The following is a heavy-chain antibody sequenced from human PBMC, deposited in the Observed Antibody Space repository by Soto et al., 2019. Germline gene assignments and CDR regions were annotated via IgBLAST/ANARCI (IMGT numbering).Heavy chain of an antibody. J-gene: IGHJ4*02. Sequence: PGGSLRLSCAASGFTFTRCSMNWVRQAPGKRLEWVSSISSTTNYIYYGDSMKGRFTISRDNAKNSLYLEMNSLRAEDTAVYYCARESEDLTSNFDYWGQGTLVTVSS. CDR3: ARESEDLTSNFDY. CDR1: GFTFTRCS. V-gene: IGHV3-21*06. CDR2: ISSTTNYI.